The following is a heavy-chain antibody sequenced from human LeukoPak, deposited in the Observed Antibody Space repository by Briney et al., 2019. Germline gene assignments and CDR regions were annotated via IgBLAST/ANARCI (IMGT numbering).Heavy chain of an antibody. CDR3: ARDSRSGWYVPFDY. J-gene: IGHJ4*02. D-gene: IGHD6-19*01. Sequence: ASVKVSCKASGYTFTDYYIHWVRQAPEQGLEWMGWINPNSGDTNYAQKLQGRATMTTDTSTSTAYMELRSLRSDDTAVYYCARDSRSGWYVPFDYWGQGTLVTVSS. CDR2: INPNSGDT. V-gene: IGHV1-2*02. CDR1: GYTFTDYY.